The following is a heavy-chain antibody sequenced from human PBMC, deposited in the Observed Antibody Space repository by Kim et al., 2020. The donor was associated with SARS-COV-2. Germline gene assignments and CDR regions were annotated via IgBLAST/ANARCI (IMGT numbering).Heavy chain of an antibody. Sequence: GGSLRLSCAASGFTFSSYGMHWVRQAPGKGLEWVAVISYDGSTKYYADSVKGRFTISRDNSKNTLYLQMNSLRAEDTAVYYCARIAAAISSAWGEANDYWGQGTLVTVSS. CDR1: GFTFSSYG. D-gene: IGHD6-13*01. CDR3: ARIAAAISSAWGEANDY. J-gene: IGHJ4*02. V-gene: IGHV3-30*03. CDR2: ISYDGSTK.